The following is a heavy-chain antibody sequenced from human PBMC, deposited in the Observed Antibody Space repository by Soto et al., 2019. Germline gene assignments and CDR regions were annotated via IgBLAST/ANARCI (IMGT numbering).Heavy chain of an antibody. CDR3: ARLGGVVAASDFEY. Sequence: SETLSLTCTVSGDSISTSGYYWGWVRQPPGKGLEWVGTIYYSGSTYYNPSLKSRLTISIHTSENQFSLKLTSVTAADTAVYYCARLGGVVAASDFEYWGQGTLVTVPS. D-gene: IGHD2-15*01. CDR1: GDSISTSGYY. CDR2: IYYSGST. J-gene: IGHJ4*02. V-gene: IGHV4-39*01.